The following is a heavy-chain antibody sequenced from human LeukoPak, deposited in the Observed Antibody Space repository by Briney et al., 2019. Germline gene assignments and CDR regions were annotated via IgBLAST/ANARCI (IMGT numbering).Heavy chain of an antibody. J-gene: IGHJ5*02. D-gene: IGHD1-26*01. CDR3: AKALVGASGPRNWFDP. CDR2: IVPIFGTA. CDR1: GGTFSNYA. Sequence: SVKVSCKASGGTFSNYAISWVRQAPGQGLEWMGGIVPIFGTANYAQKFQGRVTITTDESTSTAYMELSSLRSEDTAVYYCAKALVGASGPRNWFDPWGQGTLVTVSS. V-gene: IGHV1-69*05.